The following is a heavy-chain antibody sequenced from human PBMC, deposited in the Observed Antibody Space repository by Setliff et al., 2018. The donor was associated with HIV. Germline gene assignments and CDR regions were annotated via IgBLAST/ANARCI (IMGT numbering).Heavy chain of an antibody. Sequence: ASVKVSCKPSGYTFTTYGLSWVRQAPGQGPEWMGWISPYTGNTDYAPRLLGRVTMTTDTSTSRAYMELRSLRSDDTAAYFCARLGSGWSDSYYYAMDVWGQGTTVTVSS. J-gene: IGHJ6*02. D-gene: IGHD6-19*01. V-gene: IGHV1-18*01. CDR1: GYTFTTYG. CDR2: ISPYTGNT. CDR3: ARLGSGWSDSYYYAMDV.